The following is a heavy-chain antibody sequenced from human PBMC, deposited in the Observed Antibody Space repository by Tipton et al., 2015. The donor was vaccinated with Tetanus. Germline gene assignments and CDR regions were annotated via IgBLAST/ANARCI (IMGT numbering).Heavy chain of an antibody. CDR3: ASPPKPLQRDFDY. Sequence: TLSLTCAVYGGSFSGYYWSWIRQPPGKGLEWIGEINHSGSTNYNPSLKSRVTISVDTSKNQFSLKLSSVTAADTAVYYCASPPKPLQRDFDYWGQGTLVTVSS. CDR2: INHSGST. CDR1: GGSFSGYY. V-gene: IGHV4-34*01. J-gene: IGHJ4*02.